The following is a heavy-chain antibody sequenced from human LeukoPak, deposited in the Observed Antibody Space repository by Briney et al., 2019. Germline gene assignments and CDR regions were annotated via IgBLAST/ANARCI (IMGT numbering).Heavy chain of an antibody. V-gene: IGHV4-34*12. CDR1: GGSFSGYY. Sequence: PSETLSLTCAVYGGSFSGYYWSWIRQPPGKGLEWIGEIIHSGSTYYNPSLKSRVTISVDTSKNQFSLKLSSVTAADTAVYYCARRGKYSYGHRFDYWGQGTLVTVSS. D-gene: IGHD5-18*01. J-gene: IGHJ4*02. CDR2: IIHSGST. CDR3: ARRGKYSYGHRFDY.